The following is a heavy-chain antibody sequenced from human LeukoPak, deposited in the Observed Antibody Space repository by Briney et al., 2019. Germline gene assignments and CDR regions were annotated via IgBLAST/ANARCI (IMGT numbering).Heavy chain of an antibody. Sequence: GASLQISCKASGYIFNAYWVAWVRQMPGKGLEWMGIIFPADSDTRYSPSFQGQVTISVDKSINTAYLQWSSLKASDTAMYYCARHRYFQLWGQGTLVTVSS. V-gene: IGHV5-51*01. CDR3: ARHRYFQL. J-gene: IGHJ1*01. CDR2: IFPADSDT. CDR1: GYIFNAYW.